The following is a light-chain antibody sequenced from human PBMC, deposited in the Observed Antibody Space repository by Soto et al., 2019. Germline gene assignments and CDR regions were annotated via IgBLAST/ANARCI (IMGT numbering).Light chain of an antibody. V-gene: IGKV1-9*01. Sequence: DIQLTQSPSFLSASVGDRVTITCRASQGISSYLAWYQQKPGKAPKLLIYAASTLQSGVPSRFSGSGSGTEFTLTISSLQPEDFATYYCQQRNSYPPFTFGPGTKVDIQ. J-gene: IGKJ3*01. CDR2: AAS. CDR1: QGISSY. CDR3: QQRNSYPPFT.